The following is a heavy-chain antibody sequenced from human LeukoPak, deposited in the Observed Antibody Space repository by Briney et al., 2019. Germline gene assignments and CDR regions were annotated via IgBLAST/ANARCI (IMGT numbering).Heavy chain of an antibody. V-gene: IGHV3-23*01. CDR2: ITGGGGST. CDR3: ATDLRLAVATSFFVY. D-gene: IGHD6-13*01. CDR1: GFTFSSFA. J-gene: IGHJ4*02. Sequence: GGSLRLSCAASGFTFSSFAMSWVRQAPGKGLEWVSTITGGGGSTHYADSVKGRFTISRDNSENTLYLQMNSLRTEDTAVYYCATDLRLAVATSFFVYWGQGALVTVSA.